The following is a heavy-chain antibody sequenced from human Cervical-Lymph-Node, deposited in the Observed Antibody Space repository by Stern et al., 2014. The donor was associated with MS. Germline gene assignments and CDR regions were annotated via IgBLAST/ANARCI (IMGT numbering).Heavy chain of an antibody. J-gene: IGHJ4*02. CDR3: VRAREGYYFDY. D-gene: IGHD2-21*01. CDR2: LDWDGDK. CDR1: GFSLSTTGMC. Sequence: VKLVESGPALVKPTQTLTLTCTFSGFSLSTTGMCLSWIRQPPGKALEWLALLDWDGDKYYSTALKTRLTISKDTSKNQVVLTMTNMAPLDTATYFCVRAREGYYFDYWGQGIPVTVSS. V-gene: IGHV2-70*01.